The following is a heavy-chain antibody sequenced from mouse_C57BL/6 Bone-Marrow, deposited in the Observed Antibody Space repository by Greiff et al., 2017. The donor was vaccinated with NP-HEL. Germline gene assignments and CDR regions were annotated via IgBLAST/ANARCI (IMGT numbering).Heavy chain of an antibody. Sequence: QVQLQQSGAELVKPGASVTLSCKASGYTFTDYEMHWVKQTPVHGLEWIGAIDPETGGTAYNQKFKGKAILTADKSSSTAYMELRSLTSEDSAVYYCAGANWGCFDYWGQGTTLTVSS. D-gene: IGHD4-1*01. CDR2: IDPETGGT. CDR3: AGANWGCFDY. V-gene: IGHV1-15*01. CDR1: GYTFTDYE. J-gene: IGHJ2*01.